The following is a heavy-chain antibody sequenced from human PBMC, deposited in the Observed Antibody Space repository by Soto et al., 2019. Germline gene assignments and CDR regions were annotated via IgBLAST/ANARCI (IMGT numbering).Heavy chain of an antibody. Sequence: GGSLRLSCAASGFTFCSYGMHWVRQAPGKGLEWVAVISYDGSNKYYADSVKGRFTISRDNSKNTLYLQMNSLRAEDTAVYYCAKDHIAAAGVVDYWGQGTLVTVSS. CDR2: ISYDGSNK. J-gene: IGHJ4*02. CDR1: GFTFCSYG. D-gene: IGHD6-13*01. V-gene: IGHV3-30*18. CDR3: AKDHIAAAGVVDY.